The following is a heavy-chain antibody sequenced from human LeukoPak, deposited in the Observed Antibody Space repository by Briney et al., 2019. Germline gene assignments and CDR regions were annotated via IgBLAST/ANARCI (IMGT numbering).Heavy chain of an antibody. Sequence: PSETLSLTCAVYGGSFSGYYWSWIRQPPGKGLEWIGEINHSGSTNYNPSLKSRVTISVDTSKNQFSLKLSSVTAADTAVYYCARGRRLYGSGSYYRPNWFDPWGQGTLVTASS. J-gene: IGHJ5*02. D-gene: IGHD3-10*01. CDR3: ARGRRLYGSGSYYRPNWFDP. CDR1: GGSFSGYY. V-gene: IGHV4-34*01. CDR2: INHSGST.